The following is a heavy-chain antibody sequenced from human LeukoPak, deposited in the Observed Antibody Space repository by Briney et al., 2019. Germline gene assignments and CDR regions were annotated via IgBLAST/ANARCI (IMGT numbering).Heavy chain of an antibody. V-gene: IGHV3-11*05. CDR2: ISSSSSYT. J-gene: IGHJ4*02. CDR3: ARVEMATITATYYFDY. CDR1: GFTFSDYY. Sequence: GGPLRLSCAASGFTFSDYYMSWIRQAPGQGLEWVSYISSSSSYTNYADSVKGRFTISRDNAKNSLYLQMNSLRAEDTAVYYCARVEMATITATYYFDYWGQGTLVTVSS. D-gene: IGHD5-24*01.